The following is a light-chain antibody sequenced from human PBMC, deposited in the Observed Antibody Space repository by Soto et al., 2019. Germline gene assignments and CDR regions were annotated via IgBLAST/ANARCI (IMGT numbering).Light chain of an antibody. CDR2: ATS. CDR1: QGIRND. Sequence: AIQMTQSPSSLSASVGDRVTITCRASQGIRNDLGWYQQKPGKAPKLLIYATSTLQSGFPSRFSGSGSGTDFSLTITSLQPEDFATYYCLQDYNYPWTFGQGTKVEIK. CDR3: LQDYNYPWT. V-gene: IGKV1-6*01. J-gene: IGKJ1*01.